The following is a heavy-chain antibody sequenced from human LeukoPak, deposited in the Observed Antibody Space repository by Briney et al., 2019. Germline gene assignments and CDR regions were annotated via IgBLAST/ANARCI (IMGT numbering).Heavy chain of an antibody. CDR3: ARPPYSGSYYAFDI. CDR1: GYTFTSYG. V-gene: IGHV1-2*02. J-gene: IGHJ3*02. CDR2: INPNSGGT. Sequence: GASVKVSCKASGYTFTSYGISWVRQAPGQGLEWMGWINPNSGGTNYAQKFQGRVTMTRDTSISTAYMELSRLRSDDTAVYYCARPPYSGSYYAFDIWGQGTMVTVSS. D-gene: IGHD1-26*01.